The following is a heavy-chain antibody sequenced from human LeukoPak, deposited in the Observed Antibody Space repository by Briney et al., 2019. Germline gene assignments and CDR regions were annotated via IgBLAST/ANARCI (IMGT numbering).Heavy chain of an antibody. CDR3: AKKLGGGGGG. CDR1: GYTFTSYD. V-gene: IGHV1-8*01. D-gene: IGHD3-10*01. CDR2: MNPNSGNT. J-gene: IGHJ4*02. Sequence: GASVKVSCKASGYTFTSYDINWVRQATGQGLEWMRWMNPNSGNTGYAQKFQGRVTMTRNTSISTAYMALSSLRSEDTAVFYGAKKLGGGGGGGGQGTLVTVSS.